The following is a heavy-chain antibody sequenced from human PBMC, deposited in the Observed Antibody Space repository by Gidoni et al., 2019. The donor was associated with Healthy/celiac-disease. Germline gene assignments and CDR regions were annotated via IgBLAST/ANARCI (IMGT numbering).Heavy chain of an antibody. V-gene: IGHV4-39*01. D-gene: IGHD3-10*01. CDR1: GGSISSSSYY. CDR2: IYYSGST. J-gene: IGHJ6*02. Sequence: QLQLQESGPGLVKPSETLSLTCTVSGGSISSSSYYWGWIRQPPGKGLEWIGSIYYSGSTYYNPSLKSRVTISVDTSKNQFSLKLSSVTAADTAVYYCARLWFGDYYYGMDVWGQGTTVTVSS. CDR3: ARLWFGDYYYGMDV.